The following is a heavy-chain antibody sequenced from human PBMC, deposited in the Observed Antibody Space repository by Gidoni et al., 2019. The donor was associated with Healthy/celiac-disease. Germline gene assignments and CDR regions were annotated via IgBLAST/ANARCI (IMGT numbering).Heavy chain of an antibody. J-gene: IGHJ4*02. D-gene: IGHD3-22*01. CDR3: ARDGSNYYDSSGYSK. CDR2: IYYSGST. V-gene: IGHV4-30-4*01. Sequence: QVQLQESGPGLVKPSQTLSLPCPVSGGSLRSGDYYWSWIRQPPGKGLEWIGYIYYSGSTYYNPSLKSRVTISVDTSKNQFSLKLSSVTAADTAVYYCARDGSNYYDSSGYSKWGQGTLVTVSS. CDR1: GGSLRSGDYY.